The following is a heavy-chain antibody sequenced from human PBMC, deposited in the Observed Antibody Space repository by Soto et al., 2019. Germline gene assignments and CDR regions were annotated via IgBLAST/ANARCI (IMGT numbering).Heavy chain of an antibody. Sequence: SETLSLTCAVYGGSFSGYYWSWIRQPPGKGLEWIGEINHSGSTNYNPSLKSRVTISVDTSKNQFSLKLSSVTAADTAVYYCARGRRDSGLNFDYWGQGTLVTVSS. J-gene: IGHJ4*02. V-gene: IGHV4-34*01. D-gene: IGHD5-12*01. CDR3: ARGRRDSGLNFDY. CDR2: INHSGST. CDR1: GGSFSGYY.